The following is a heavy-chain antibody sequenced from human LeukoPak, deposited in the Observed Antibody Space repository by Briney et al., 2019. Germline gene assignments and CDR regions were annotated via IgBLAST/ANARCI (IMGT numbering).Heavy chain of an antibody. CDR2: IMPIFGTA. CDR1: GGTFSSYA. V-gene: IGHV1-69*13. Sequence: SVKVSCKAPGGTFSSYAISRVRQDPGQGLEWMGGIMPIFGTANYAQKFQRRVTITADESASTAYMELSSLRSEDTGVYYCARDTSGYYRYYYYYYYRDVWGKGTTVTVSS. D-gene: IGHD3-22*01. CDR3: ARDTSGYYRYYYYYYYRDV. J-gene: IGHJ6*03.